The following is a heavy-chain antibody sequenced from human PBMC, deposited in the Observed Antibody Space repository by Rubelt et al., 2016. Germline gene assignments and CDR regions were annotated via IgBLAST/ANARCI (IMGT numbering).Heavy chain of an antibody. CDR3: AKGGPTLGYCSGGSCVRYYFDY. CDR2: ISGSGGST. CDR1: GFTFSSYA. V-gene: IGHV3-23*04. D-gene: IGHD2-15*01. Sequence: EVQLVESGGGLVQPGGSLRLSCAASGFTFSSYAMSWVRQAPGKGLEWVSAISGSGGSTYYADSVKGRFTISGGNLKTRLYRQMNSLRAEDTAGYYCAKGGPTLGYCSGGSCVRYYFDYWGQGTLVTVSS. J-gene: IGHJ4*02.